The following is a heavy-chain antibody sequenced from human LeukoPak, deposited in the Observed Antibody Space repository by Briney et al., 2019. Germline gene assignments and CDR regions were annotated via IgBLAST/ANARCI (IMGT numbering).Heavy chain of an antibody. Sequence: SXRLSXXXXXFTFXXYGMHWVRQAPGKGLEWVAVISYDGSNKYYADSVKGRFTISRDNSKNTLYLQMNSLRAEDMAVYYCAKPRTIFGVAFDYWGQGTLATVSS. CDR3: AKPRTIFGVAFDY. J-gene: IGHJ4*02. CDR1: XFTFXXYG. D-gene: IGHD3-3*01. CDR2: ISYDGSNK. V-gene: IGHV3-30*18.